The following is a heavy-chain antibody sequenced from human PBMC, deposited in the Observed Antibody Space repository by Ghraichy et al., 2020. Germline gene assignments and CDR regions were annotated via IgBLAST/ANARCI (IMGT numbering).Heavy chain of an antibody. CDR1: GGSISSGDYY. CDR2: IYYSGST. Sequence: SETLSLTCTVSGGSISSGDYYWSWIRQPPGKGLEWIGYIYYSGSTYYNPSLKSRVTISVDTSKNQFSLKLSSVTAADTAVYYCARVFNQLDCSGGSCYPGSYFDYWGQGTLVTVSS. V-gene: IGHV4-30-4*01. J-gene: IGHJ4*02. D-gene: IGHD2-15*01. CDR3: ARVFNQLDCSGGSCYPGSYFDY.